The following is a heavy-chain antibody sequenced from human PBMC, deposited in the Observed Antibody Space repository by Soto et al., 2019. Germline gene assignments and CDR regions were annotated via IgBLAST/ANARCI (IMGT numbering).Heavy chain of an antibody. CDR2: ISWNSNII. Sequence: EVQLVESGGGLVQPGRSLRLSCAASGFTFDDYAMHWVRRVPGEGLEWVSSISWNSNIIGYADSVKGRFTISRDNAKNSLYLQMNSLRPEDTALYYCAKGGPDGFCSGGRCYFDYCGQGTLVTVSS. V-gene: IGHV3-9*01. CDR3: AKGGPDGFCSGGRCYFDY. D-gene: IGHD2-15*01. CDR1: GFTFDDYA. J-gene: IGHJ4*02.